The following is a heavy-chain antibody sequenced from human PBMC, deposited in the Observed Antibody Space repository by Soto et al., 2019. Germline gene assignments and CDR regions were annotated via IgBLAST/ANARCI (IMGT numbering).Heavy chain of an antibody. CDR2: ISGSSDSI. D-gene: IGHD2-21*02. V-gene: IGHV3-48*02. CDR1: GFTFSSYA. Sequence: AGGSLRLSCAASGFTFSSYAMNWVRQAPGKGLEWVSYISGSSDSIKYAASVKGRFTISRDNAKNSLYLQMDSLRDEDTAVYYCARQVSTVVTPMDYWGQGTLVTVSS. CDR3: ARQVSTVVTPMDY. J-gene: IGHJ4*02.